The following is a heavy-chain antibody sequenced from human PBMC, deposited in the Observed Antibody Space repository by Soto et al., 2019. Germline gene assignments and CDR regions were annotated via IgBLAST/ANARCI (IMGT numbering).Heavy chain of an antibody. Sequence: ESGGGVVPPGRSLRLSCGASGITFSAFGLHWVRQAPGKGLEWVAVISHDGNDKYYTDSVKGRFTISRDNSKNTLYLQMNSLRGEDTAIYFCATDLGTTVTTYNFFDPWGQGALVTVSS. CDR3: ATDLGTTVTTYNFFDP. D-gene: IGHD4-17*01. CDR1: GITFSAFG. V-gene: IGHV3-30*03. CDR2: ISHDGNDK. J-gene: IGHJ5*02.